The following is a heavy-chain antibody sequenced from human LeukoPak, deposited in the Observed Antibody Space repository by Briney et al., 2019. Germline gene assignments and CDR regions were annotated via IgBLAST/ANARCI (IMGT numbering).Heavy chain of an antibody. Sequence: GGSLRLSCAASGFALSSHWMTWVRQVPGRGPEWVANVNRDGSETYYLDSVKGRFTISKDNAKNSLYLQMNSLRAEDTALYHCARNNGMDVWGQGTTVIASS. V-gene: IGHV3-7*03. J-gene: IGHJ6*02. CDR2: VNRDGSET. CDR1: GFALSSHW. CDR3: ARNNGMDV.